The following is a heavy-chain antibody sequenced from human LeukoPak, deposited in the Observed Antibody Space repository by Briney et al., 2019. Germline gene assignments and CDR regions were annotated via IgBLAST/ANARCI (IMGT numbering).Heavy chain of an antibody. CDR1: GYIFTSYW. CDR2: IYPIDSDT. V-gene: IGHV5-51*01. CDR3: ARLGADSFGSYWYFDL. Sequence: GESLKISCKAAGYIFTSYWIGWVRQMPGKGLVGMGFIYPIDSDTGYSPTFQGQVTISADKAISTAYLQWSSLKASDTAMYYCARLGADSFGSYWYFDLWGRGTLVTVAS. D-gene: IGHD3-16*01. J-gene: IGHJ2*01.